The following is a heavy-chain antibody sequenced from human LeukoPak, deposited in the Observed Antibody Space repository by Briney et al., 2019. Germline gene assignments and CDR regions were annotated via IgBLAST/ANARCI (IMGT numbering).Heavy chain of an antibody. D-gene: IGHD6-13*01. V-gene: IGHV3-21*01. CDR2: IVGSSST. J-gene: IGHJ4*02. Sequence: GGSLRLSCAASGFTFSNFAMTWVRQAPGKGLEWVSSIVGSSSTYYADSLKGRLTISRDNAKNALYLQMNGLRAEDTAVYYCARIGAGSSRDYWGQGTLVTVSS. CDR1: GFTFSNFA. CDR3: ARIGAGSSRDY.